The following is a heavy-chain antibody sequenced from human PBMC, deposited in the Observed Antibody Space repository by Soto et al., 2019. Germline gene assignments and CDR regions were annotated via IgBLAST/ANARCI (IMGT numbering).Heavy chain of an antibody. Sequence: QVQLVQSGAEVKKPGSSVKVSCKASGGTFSSYTISWVRQAPGQGLEWMGRIIPILGIANYAQKFQGRVTITAHTSTSTAYMELSRLRSEDTPVYYSARQPYHYRSGAFFDSWRQGTLVTVSS. CDR2: IIPILGIA. CDR3: ARQPYHYRSGAFFDS. J-gene: IGHJ4*02. V-gene: IGHV1-69*02. CDR1: GGTFSSYT. D-gene: IGHD3-10*01.